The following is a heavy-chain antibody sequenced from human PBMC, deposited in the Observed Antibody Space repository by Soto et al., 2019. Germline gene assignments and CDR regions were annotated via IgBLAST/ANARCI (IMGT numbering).Heavy chain of an antibody. D-gene: IGHD5-18*01. CDR1: GFTFSSYG. Sequence: GGSLRLSCAASGFTFSSYGMHWVRQAPGKGLEWVSAISGSGGSTYYADSVKGRFTISRDNSKNTLYLQMNSLRAEDTAVYYCAKVGSYGLVGYFDYWGQGTLVTVSS. J-gene: IGHJ4*02. V-gene: IGHV3-23*01. CDR2: ISGSGGST. CDR3: AKVGSYGLVGYFDY.